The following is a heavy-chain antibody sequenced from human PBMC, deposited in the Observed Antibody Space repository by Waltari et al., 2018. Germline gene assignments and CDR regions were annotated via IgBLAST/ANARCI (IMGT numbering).Heavy chain of an antibody. V-gene: IGHV4-59*11. CDR2: IYYSGST. CDR3: ARGGKDRGDYYYYGMDV. D-gene: IGHD3-16*01. J-gene: IGHJ6*02. CDR1: GGSISSHY. Sequence: QVQLQESGPGLVKPSETLSLTCTVSGGSISSHYWSWIRQPPGKGLEWIGYIYYSGSTNYDPSLKRRVTLSVDTSKNQFALKLSSVTAADTAVYYCARGGKDRGDYYYYGMDVWGQGTTVTVSS.